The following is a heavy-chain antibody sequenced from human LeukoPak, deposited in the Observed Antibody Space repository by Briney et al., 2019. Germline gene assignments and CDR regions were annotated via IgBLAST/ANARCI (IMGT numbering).Heavy chain of an antibody. Sequence: ASVKVSCKASGYTFTSYGISWVRQAPGQGLEWMGWISAYNGNTNYARKLQGRVTMTTDTSTSTAYMELRSLRSDDTAVYYCARDQWSYYGSGSPLDYWGQGTLVTVSS. CDR3: ARDQWSYYGSGSPLDY. D-gene: IGHD3-10*01. CDR2: ISAYNGNT. J-gene: IGHJ4*02. V-gene: IGHV1-18*01. CDR1: GYTFTSYG.